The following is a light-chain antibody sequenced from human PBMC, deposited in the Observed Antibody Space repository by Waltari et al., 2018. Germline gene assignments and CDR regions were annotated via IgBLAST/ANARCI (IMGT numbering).Light chain of an antibody. J-gene: IGLJ2*01. CDR3: SSYAGSSKGV. CDR2: AVS. CDR1: SSDVGNYTR. V-gene: IGLV2-23*02. Sequence: QSALTQPASVSGSPGQSITISCTGTSSDVGNYTRVSWYQQHPGKAPKLMIYAVSKRPSGVSDRFSGSKAADMAALTISGLRPEDEAEYFCSSYAGSSKGVFGGGTKVTVL.